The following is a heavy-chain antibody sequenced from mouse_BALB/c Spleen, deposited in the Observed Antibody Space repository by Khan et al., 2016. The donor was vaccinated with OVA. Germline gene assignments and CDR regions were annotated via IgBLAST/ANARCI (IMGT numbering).Heavy chain of an antibody. CDR2: ISSGGSYT. Sequence: EVELVESGGGLVKPGESLTLSCAVSGFTFSSYAMSWVRQPPEKRLEWVATISSGGSYTYDPDSVTGRCTSSRDYAKNTLYLQMSRLRDEATTTYCCARPGAYVNYGGFAYWGQGTLVTVSA. CDR1: GFTFSSYA. D-gene: IGHD2-1*01. CDR3: ARPGAYVNYGGFAY. J-gene: IGHJ3*01. V-gene: IGHV5-9-3*01.